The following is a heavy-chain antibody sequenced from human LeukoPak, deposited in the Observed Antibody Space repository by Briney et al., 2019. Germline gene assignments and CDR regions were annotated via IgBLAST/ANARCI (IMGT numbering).Heavy chain of an antibody. CDR1: GFTFSSYA. CDR2: ISSDGTTQ. D-gene: IGHD1-26*01. Sequence: GGSLRLSCAASGFTFSSYAMHWVRQAPGKGLEWAAVISSDGTTQYYADSVEGRFTISRDNSNNPLYLQMNSLRADDTAIYYCARRRIVGSIDDAFDIWGQGTMVTLSS. CDR3: ARRRIVGSIDDAFDI. V-gene: IGHV3-30-3*01. J-gene: IGHJ3*02.